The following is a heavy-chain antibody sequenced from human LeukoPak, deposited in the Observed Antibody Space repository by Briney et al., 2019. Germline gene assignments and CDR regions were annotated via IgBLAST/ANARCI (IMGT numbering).Heavy chain of an antibody. D-gene: IGHD3-16*01. Sequence: KASETLSLTCTVSGGSISSYYWSWIRQPAGKGLEWIGRIYTSGSTNYNPSLKSRVTMSVDTSKNQFSLKLSSVTAEDTAIYYCARGFWGGGYFDLWGRGTLVAVSS. CDR1: GGSISSYY. V-gene: IGHV4-4*07. CDR2: IYTSGST. CDR3: ARGFWGGGYFDL. J-gene: IGHJ2*01.